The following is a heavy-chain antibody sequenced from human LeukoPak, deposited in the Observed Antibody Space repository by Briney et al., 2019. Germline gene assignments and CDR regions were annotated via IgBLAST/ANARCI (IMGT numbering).Heavy chain of an antibody. Sequence: GGSLRLSCAASGFTFSSYAMSWVRQAPGKGLEWVSTISGSGGSTYSADFVKGRFTISRDNSKNTLFLKMNSLRAEDPAVYYCVKVRRGGYNYLCDYWGQGTLVTVSS. D-gene: IGHD5-24*01. CDR1: GFTFSSYA. CDR3: VKVRRGGYNYLCDY. CDR2: ISGSGGST. J-gene: IGHJ4*02. V-gene: IGHV3-23*01.